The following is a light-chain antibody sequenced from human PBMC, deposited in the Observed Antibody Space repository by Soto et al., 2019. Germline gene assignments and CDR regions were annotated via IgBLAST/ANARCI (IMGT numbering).Light chain of an antibody. Sequence: QSVLTQSHSASGTPGQRVSISCSGSTSNIGTNTVSWYQHVPGTAPKLLIYSNDQRPSAVPGRFAGSKSVTSASLAISGLLSEDEADYYCATWDDSLNVVFGGGTKLTVL. J-gene: IGLJ2*01. V-gene: IGLV1-44*01. CDR1: TSNIGTNT. CDR3: ATWDDSLNVV. CDR2: SND.